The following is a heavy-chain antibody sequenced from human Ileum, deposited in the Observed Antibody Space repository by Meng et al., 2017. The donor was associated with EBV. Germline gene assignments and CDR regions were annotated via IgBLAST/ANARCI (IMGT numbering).Heavy chain of an antibody. CDR1: GVRVNGRLW. CDR3: ARIPYGDIYSAYLDY. D-gene: IGHD4/OR15-4a*01. J-gene: IGHJ4*02. CDR2: IYHSGAT. V-gene: IGHV4-4*03. Sequence: PGTASPTCAVSGVRVNGRLWWSCARQPPGEGLELIGQIYHSGATNYNPSLKSRVTISVDTSENQFSLELNSVTAADTAVYYCARIPYGDIYSAYLDYWSPGTLVTVSS.